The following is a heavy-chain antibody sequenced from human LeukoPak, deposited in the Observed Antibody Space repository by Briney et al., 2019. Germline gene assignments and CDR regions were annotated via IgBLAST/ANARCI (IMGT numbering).Heavy chain of an antibody. J-gene: IGHJ4*02. D-gene: IGHD3-22*01. CDR3: ARLLRDYYDSSGYSFDY. V-gene: IGHV5-51*01. Sequence: GESLKISCTGSGYSFANYWIGWVRQMPGKGLEWMGIVYPGGSQTKYSPSFQGQVTISADKSISTAYLQWSSLKASDTAMYYCARLLRDYYDSSGYSFDYWGQGTLVTVSS. CDR1: GYSFANYW. CDR2: VYPGGSQT.